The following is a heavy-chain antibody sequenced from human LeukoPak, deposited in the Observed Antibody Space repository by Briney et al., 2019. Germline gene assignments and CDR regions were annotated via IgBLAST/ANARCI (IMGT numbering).Heavy chain of an antibody. J-gene: IGHJ4*02. V-gene: IGHV1-2*06. CDR2: INPNSGDK. D-gene: IGHD4-23*01. Sequence: ASVKVSCKASGFTFTGYYMHWVRQAPGQGLEWMGRINPNSGDKNYAQKFQDRFTMARGTSISTIYMELSSLRSEDTAVYYCARDREGYGGKPSALKEYYFDYWGQGTLVTVSS. CDR3: ARDREGYGGKPSALKEYYFDY. CDR1: GFTFTGYY.